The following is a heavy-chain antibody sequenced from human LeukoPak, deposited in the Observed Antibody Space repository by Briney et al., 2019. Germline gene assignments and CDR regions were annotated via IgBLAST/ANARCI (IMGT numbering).Heavy chain of an antibody. V-gene: IGHV1-2*02. CDR3: ARKGYCSGGSCYSGGGYYYYYYGMDV. Sequence: GASVKVSCKASGYTFTGYYMHWVRQAPGQGLEWMGWINPNSGGTNYAQKFQGRVTMTRDTPISTAYMELSRLRSDDTAVYYCARKGYCSGGSCYSGGGYYYYYYGMDVWGQGTTVTVSS. CDR2: INPNSGGT. J-gene: IGHJ6*02. CDR1: GYTFTGYY. D-gene: IGHD2-15*01.